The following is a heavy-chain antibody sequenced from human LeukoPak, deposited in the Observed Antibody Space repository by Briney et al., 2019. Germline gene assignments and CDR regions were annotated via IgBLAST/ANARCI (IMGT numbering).Heavy chain of an antibody. J-gene: IGHJ6*02. D-gene: IGHD1/OR15-1a*01. CDR1: PYTLIDLS. CDR3: ATDRWAGTLYYGVDV. Sequence: ASVKVSCKISPYTLIDLSIHWVRQAPGKGLEWMGVFDPADGETIYAQNFQGRITMTADTSTGTVYMELTSLRSEDTAVYYCATDRWAGTLYYGVDVWGQGTPVTVSS. CDR2: FDPADGET. V-gene: IGHV1-24*01.